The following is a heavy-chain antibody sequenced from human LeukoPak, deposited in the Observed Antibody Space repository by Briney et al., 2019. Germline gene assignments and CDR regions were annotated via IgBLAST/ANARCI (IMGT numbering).Heavy chain of an antibody. Sequence: GASVKVSCKASGYTFTDYYMHWVRQAPGQGLEWTGWINPNSGGTNYAQKFQGRVTMTRDTSINTAYMELSRLRSDDTAVYYCARGGAPIFYYYMDVWGKGTTVTVSS. J-gene: IGHJ6*03. CDR3: ARGGAPIFYYYMDV. D-gene: IGHD4/OR15-4a*01. CDR2: INPNSGGT. CDR1: GYTFTDYY. V-gene: IGHV1-2*02.